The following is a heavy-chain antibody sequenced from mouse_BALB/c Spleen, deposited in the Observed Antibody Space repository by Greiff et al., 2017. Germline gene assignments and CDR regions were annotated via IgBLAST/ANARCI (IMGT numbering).Heavy chain of an antibody. J-gene: IGHJ3*01. D-gene: IGHD1-1*01. CDR3: ARHGHYYGSSYDWFAY. CDR2: ISSGGSYT. CDR1: GFTFSSYA. V-gene: IGHV5-9-3*01. Sequence: EVQVVESGGGLVKPGGSLKLSCAASGFTFSSYAMSWVRQTPEKRLEWVATISSGGSYTYYPDSVKGRFTISRDNAKNTLYLQMSSLRSEDTAMYYCARHGHYYGSSYDWFAYWGQGTLVTVSA.